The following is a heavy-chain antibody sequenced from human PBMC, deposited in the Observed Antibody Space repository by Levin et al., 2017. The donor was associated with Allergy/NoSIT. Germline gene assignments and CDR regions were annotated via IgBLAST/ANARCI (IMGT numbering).Heavy chain of an antibody. CDR3: ARQCPPGIAVGGEDYGLDV. Sequence: PSETLSLTCSVSGGSISSNSYYWGWIRQPPGKGLEWIGSIYYSGSTYYNPSLKSRVTISVDTSKNQFFLKLSSVTAADTAVYYCARQCPPGIAVGGEDYGLDVWGLGTTVTVSS. CDR1: GGSISSNSYY. J-gene: IGHJ6*02. V-gene: IGHV4-39*01. CDR2: IYYSGST. D-gene: IGHD6-13*01.